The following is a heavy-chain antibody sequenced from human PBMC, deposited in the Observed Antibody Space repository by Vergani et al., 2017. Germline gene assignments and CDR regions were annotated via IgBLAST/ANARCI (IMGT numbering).Heavy chain of an antibody. CDR1: GFTFSSYG. Sequence: QVQLVESGGGVVQPGRSLRLSCAASGFTFSSYGMHWVRQAPGKGLEWLAVIWYDGSNKYYADSVKGRFTISRDNSKNTLYLQMNSLRAEDTAVYYCARDLARPSNDAFDIWGQGTMVTVSS. CDR3: ARDLARPSNDAFDI. J-gene: IGHJ3*02. V-gene: IGHV3-33*01. CDR2: IWYDGSNK.